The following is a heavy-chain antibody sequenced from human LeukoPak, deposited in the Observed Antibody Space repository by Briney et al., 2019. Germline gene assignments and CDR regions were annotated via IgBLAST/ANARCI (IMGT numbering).Heavy chain of an antibody. CDR1: GFTFSDYY. D-gene: IGHD6-19*01. J-gene: IGHJ4*02. CDR3: ARVRRIAVAGYYFDY. V-gene: IGHV3-11*04. Sequence: PGGSLRLSCAASGFTFSDYYMSWIRQAPGKGLEWVSYISSSGSTIYYAGSVKGRFTISRDNAKNSLYLQMNSLRAEDTAVYYCARVRRIAVAGYYFDYWGQGTLVTVSS. CDR2: ISSSGSTI.